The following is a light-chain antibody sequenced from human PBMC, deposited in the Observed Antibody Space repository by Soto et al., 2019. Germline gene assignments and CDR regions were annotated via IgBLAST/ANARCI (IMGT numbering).Light chain of an antibody. Sequence: EIVLTQSPGTLSLSPGDRATLSCRAGQSVDNRFLAWYQQKPGQAPRLLIYGTSTRATGIPDRFSGSASGTDFNITITRLEPEDFAVYYCQRYDGSPFYTFGQGTKVEIK. J-gene: IGKJ2*01. CDR3: QRYDGSPFYT. V-gene: IGKV3-20*01. CDR2: GTS. CDR1: QSVDNRF.